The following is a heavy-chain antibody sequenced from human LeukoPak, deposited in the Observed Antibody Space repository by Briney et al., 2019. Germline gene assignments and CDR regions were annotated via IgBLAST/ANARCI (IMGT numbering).Heavy chain of an antibody. CDR2: IIPIFGTA. CDR3: ARDLYYGSGLNMDV. Sequence: SVKVSCKASGRTFSSYAISWVRQAPGQGLEWMGGIIPIFGTANYAQKLQGRVTITADKSTSTAYMELSSLRSEDTAVYYCARDLYYGSGLNMDVWGKGTTVTVSS. D-gene: IGHD3-10*01. CDR1: GRTFSSYA. J-gene: IGHJ6*03. V-gene: IGHV1-69*06.